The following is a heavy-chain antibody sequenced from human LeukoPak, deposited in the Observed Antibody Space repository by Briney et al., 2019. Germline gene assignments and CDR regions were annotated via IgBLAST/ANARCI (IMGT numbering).Heavy chain of an antibody. CDR3: ARAGPYYDFWSGYYHVIDP. CDR2: INPSGGST. V-gene: IGHV1-46*03. CDR1: GGTFSSYA. Sequence: ASVKVSCKASGGTFSSYAISWVRQAPGQGLEWMGIINPSGGSTSYAQRFQDRVTMTRDTSTSTVYMELSSLRSEDTAVYYCARAGPYYDFWSGYYHVIDPWGQGTLVTVSS. J-gene: IGHJ5*02. D-gene: IGHD3-3*01.